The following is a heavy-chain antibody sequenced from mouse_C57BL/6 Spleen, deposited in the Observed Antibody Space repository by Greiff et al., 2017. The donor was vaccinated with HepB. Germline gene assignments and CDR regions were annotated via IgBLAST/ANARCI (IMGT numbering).Heavy chain of an antibody. D-gene: IGHD1-1*01. CDR2: IYPGDGDT. J-gene: IGHJ2*01. Sequence: LQESGAELVKPGASVKISCKASGYAFSSYWMNWVKQRPGKGLEWIGQIYPGDGDTNYNGKFKGKATLTADKSSSTAYMQLSSLTSEDSAVYFCARSGTYYGSSYGGPFDYWGQGTTLTVSS. CDR1: GYAFSSYW. V-gene: IGHV1-80*01. CDR3: ARSGTYYGSSYGGPFDY.